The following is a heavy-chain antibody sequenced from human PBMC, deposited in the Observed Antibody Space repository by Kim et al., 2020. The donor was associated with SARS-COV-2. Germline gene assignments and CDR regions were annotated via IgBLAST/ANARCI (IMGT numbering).Heavy chain of an antibody. Sequence: GGSLRLSCAASGFTFSSYGMHWVRQAPGKGLEWVAVIWYDGSNKYYADSVKGRFTISRDNSKNTLYLQMNSLRAEDTAVYYCAKGLIRGYYGSGSYVDYWGQGTLVTVSS. CDR1: GFTFSSYG. CDR2: IWYDGSNK. D-gene: IGHD3-10*01. V-gene: IGHV3-33*06. CDR3: AKGLIRGYYGSGSYVDY. J-gene: IGHJ4*02.